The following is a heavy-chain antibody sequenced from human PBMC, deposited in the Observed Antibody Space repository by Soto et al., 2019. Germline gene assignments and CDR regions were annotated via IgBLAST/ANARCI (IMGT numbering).Heavy chain of an antibody. CDR1: GFIFKNYA. D-gene: IGHD6-6*01. CDR2: ITRDGYNK. Sequence: GGSLRLSCAVSGFIFKNYALNWVRQAPGKGLEWVASITRDGYNKYYADSVKGRFTISRDNSKNTLSLQMTALRVEDSSVYYCTKSSGGSSSVGMDYWGPGTLVTVS. CDR3: TKSSGGSSSVGMDY. J-gene: IGHJ4*02. V-gene: IGHV3-30*04.